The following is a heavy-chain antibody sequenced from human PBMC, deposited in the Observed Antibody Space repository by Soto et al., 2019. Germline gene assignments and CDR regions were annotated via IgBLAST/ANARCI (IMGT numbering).Heavy chain of an antibody. CDR2: IKEDGSRK. V-gene: IGHV3-7*01. J-gene: IGHJ4*02. CDR3: VSFEAIGS. Sequence: EVQLVESGGGLVQPGGSLRLSCAASGFIFSDYWMAWVRQAPGKGLEWVANIKEDGSRKYNMESAKGRITISRDNAKNSVFLQMNSLRVEDTAVYSCVSFEAIGSWGQGTLVTVSS. CDR1: GFIFSDYW.